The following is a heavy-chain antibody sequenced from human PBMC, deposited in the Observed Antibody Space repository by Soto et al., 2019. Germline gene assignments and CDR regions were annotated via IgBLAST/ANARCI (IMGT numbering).Heavy chain of an antibody. Sequence: GGSLRLSCAASGFTFSSYSMNWVRQAPGKGLEWVSSISSSSSYIYYADSVKGRFTISRDNAKNSLYLQMNSLRAEDTAVYYCARDQREELERRPSLQYYYDSSGYYQSGAFDIWGQGTMVTVSS. CDR1: GFTFSSYS. CDR3: ARDQREELERRPSLQYYYDSSGYYQSGAFDI. J-gene: IGHJ3*02. V-gene: IGHV3-21*01. CDR2: ISSSSSYI. D-gene: IGHD3-22*01.